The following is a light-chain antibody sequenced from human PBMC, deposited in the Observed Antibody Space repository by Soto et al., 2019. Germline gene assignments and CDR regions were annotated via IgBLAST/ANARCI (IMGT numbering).Light chain of an antibody. CDR2: DVS. V-gene: IGKV3-11*01. Sequence: EIVLTQSPATLSLSPGERATLSSRASQSFSSYLAWYQQKPGQAPRLLIYDVSNRATGIPARLSGNGSGTDFNLTISSLEHEDFAVYYCQQRSNSLPIFGQATQLAI. CDR3: QQRSNSLPI. J-gene: IGKJ2*01. CDR1: QSFSSY.